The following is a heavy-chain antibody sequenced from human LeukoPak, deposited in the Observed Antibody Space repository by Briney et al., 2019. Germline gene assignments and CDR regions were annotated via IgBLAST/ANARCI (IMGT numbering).Heavy chain of an antibody. CDR3: AADFYTSYHLGY. J-gene: IGHJ4*02. CDR2: IYRSGSI. D-gene: IGHD3-16*01. V-gene: IGHV3-66*01. Sequence: GGPLRLSCAASGFTVTVNYMSWVRQAPGKGLEWVSIIYRSGSISYADSVKGRFTISRDSSTNTLSLQMTSLRAEDTAVYYCAADFYTSYHLGYWGQGTLVTVSS. CDR1: GFTVTVNY.